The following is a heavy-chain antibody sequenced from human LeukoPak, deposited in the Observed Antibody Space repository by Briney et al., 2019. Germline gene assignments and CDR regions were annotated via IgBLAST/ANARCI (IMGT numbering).Heavy chain of an antibody. CDR3: AKDFYGSGINWLDL. CDR1: GFTFSSYA. CDR2: IAGSGGRT. V-gene: IGHV3-23*01. J-gene: IGHJ5*02. Sequence: GGSLRLSCAASGFTFSSYAMSWVRQAPGKGLEWVSAIAGSGGRTYYADSVKGRFTISRDNSKNTLYLQMNSLRAEDTAVYYCAKDFYGSGINWLDLWGQGTLVTVSS. D-gene: IGHD3-10*01.